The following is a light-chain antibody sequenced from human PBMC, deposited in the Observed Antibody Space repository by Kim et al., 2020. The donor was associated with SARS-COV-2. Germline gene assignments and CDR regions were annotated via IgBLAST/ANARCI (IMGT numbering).Light chain of an antibody. CDR1: KLGEKY. Sequence: SYELTQPPSLSVFPGQTATITCSAEKLGEKYASWYQQRPGQSPILVIFQDNKRPSGIPERFSGSNSGNTATLTISGTQTMDEADYYCQAWDSSTVVFGGGTQLTVL. V-gene: IGLV3-1*01. CDR3: QAWDSSTVV. J-gene: IGLJ2*01. CDR2: QDN.